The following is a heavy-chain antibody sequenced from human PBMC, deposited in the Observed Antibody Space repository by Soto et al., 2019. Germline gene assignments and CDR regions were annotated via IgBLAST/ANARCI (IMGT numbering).Heavy chain of an antibody. Sequence: QLQLQESGPGLVKPSETLSLTCTVSGDSISITSYYWGWVRQPPGKGLEWIGSIHYSGSTPYNPSLQSRVTISGDASKKQFSLKLRSVTAADTAVYYCASTKDETLYFDYWGQGTLVTVSS. CDR2: IHYSGST. J-gene: IGHJ4*02. D-gene: IGHD2-15*01. CDR3: ASTKDETLYFDY. V-gene: IGHV4-39*01. CDR1: GDSISITSYY.